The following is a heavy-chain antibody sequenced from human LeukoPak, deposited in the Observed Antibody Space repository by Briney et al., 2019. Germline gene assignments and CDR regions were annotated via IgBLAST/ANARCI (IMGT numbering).Heavy chain of an antibody. CDR1: GYSFTTYY. Sequence: ASVKVSCKASGYSFTTYYMHWVRQAPGQGLEWMGITNPSGGSTNYGQKFQGRVTMTRDTSTSTVYMELSSLRSEDSAVYYCARWVLAGGYFDYWGQGTVVTVSS. D-gene: IGHD2-15*01. CDR3: ARWVLAGGYFDY. CDR2: TNPSGGST. V-gene: IGHV1-46*01. J-gene: IGHJ4*02.